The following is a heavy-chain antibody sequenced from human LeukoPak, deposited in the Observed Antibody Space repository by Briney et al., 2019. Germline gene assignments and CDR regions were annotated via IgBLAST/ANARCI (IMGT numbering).Heavy chain of an antibody. CDR1: GFTFSIYN. J-gene: IGHJ4*02. CDR3: ARDIRDGYNSGY. V-gene: IGHV3-21*01. D-gene: IGHD5-24*01. CDR2: ISSSSSGI. Sequence: GGSLRLSCAASGFTFSIYNMNWVRQAPGKGLEWVSSISSSSSGIYYADSVKGRFTISRDNAKNSLFLQMNSLRAEDTAVYYCARDIRDGYNSGYWGQGTLVTVSS.